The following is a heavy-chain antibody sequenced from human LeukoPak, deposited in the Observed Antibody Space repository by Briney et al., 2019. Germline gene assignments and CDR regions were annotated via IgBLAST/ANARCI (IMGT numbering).Heavy chain of an antibody. CDR3: ARGNTYMTTVTTGEEKEYRFDY. CDR1: GYTFTSYY. V-gene: IGHV1-46*01. Sequence: ASVKVSCKASGYTFTSYYMHWVRQAPGQGLEWMGIINPSGGSTSYAQKFQGRVTMTRDTSTSTVYMELSSLRSEDTAVYYCARGNTYMTTVTTGEEKEYRFDYWGQGTLVTVSS. J-gene: IGHJ4*02. D-gene: IGHD4-17*01. CDR2: INPSGGST.